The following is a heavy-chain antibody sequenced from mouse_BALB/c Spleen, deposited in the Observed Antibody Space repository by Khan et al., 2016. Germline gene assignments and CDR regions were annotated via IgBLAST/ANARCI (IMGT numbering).Heavy chain of an antibody. Sequence: ELVESGPGLVKPSQSLSLTCTVTGYSITSDYAWNWIRQFPGNKLEWMGYISYSGSTSYNPSLKSRISITRDTSKNQLFLQLNSVTTEDTATYYCARDYYGSSDFDYWGQGTTLTVAS. D-gene: IGHD1-1*01. CDR3: ARDYYGSSDFDY. J-gene: IGHJ2*01. CDR2: ISYSGST. V-gene: IGHV3-2*02. CDR1: GYSITSDYA.